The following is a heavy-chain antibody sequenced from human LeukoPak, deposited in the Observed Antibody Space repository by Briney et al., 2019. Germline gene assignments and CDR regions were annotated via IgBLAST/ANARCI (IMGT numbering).Heavy chain of an antibody. CDR2: FNHSGST. CDR1: GGSFSGYY. Sequence: PSETLSLTCAVYGGSFSGYYWSWIRQPPGKGLEWIGEFNHSGSTNYNPSLKSRVTISVDTSKNQFSLKLSSVTAADTAVYYCARGRSSLEVGATECDYWSQGTLVTVSS. J-gene: IGHJ4*02. D-gene: IGHD1-26*01. CDR3: ARGRSSLEVGATECDY. V-gene: IGHV4-34*01.